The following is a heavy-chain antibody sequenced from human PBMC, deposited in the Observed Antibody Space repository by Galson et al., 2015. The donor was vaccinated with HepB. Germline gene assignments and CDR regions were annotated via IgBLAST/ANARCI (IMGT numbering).Heavy chain of an antibody. CDR2: IWYDGSNK. V-gene: IGHV3-33*01. J-gene: IGHJ6*03. Sequence: SLRLSCAASGFTFSSYGMHWVRQAPGKGLEWVAVIWYDGSNKYYADSVKGRFTISRDNSKNTLYLQMNSLRAEDTAVYYCARDRRGRRENYYYYYYMDVWGKGSTVTVSS. CDR3: ARDRRGRRENYYYYYYMDV. CDR1: GFTFSSYG. D-gene: IGHD1-26*01.